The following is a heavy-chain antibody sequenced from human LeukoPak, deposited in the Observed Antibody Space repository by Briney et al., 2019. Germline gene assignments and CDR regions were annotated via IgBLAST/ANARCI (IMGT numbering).Heavy chain of an antibody. CDR1: GGTFSSYA. D-gene: IGHD6-13*01. Sequence: SVKVSCKASGGTFSSYAISWVRQAPGQGLEWMGRIIPILGIANYAQKFQGRVTITADKSTSTAYMELSSLRSEDTAVYYCARDFNPGIAAAGTRVDKPWYYYGMDVWGQGTTVTVSS. CDR2: IIPILGIA. CDR3: ARDFNPGIAAAGTRVDKPWYYYGMDV. V-gene: IGHV1-69*04. J-gene: IGHJ6*02.